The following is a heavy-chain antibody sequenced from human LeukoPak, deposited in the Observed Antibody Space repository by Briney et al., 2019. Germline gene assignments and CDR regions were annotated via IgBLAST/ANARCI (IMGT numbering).Heavy chain of an antibody. CDR2: ISSSSSYI. CDR1: GFTFSSYS. CDR3: AREEEYSYGYCDY. D-gene: IGHD5-18*01. V-gene: IGHV3-21*01. J-gene: IGHJ4*02. Sequence: GGSLRLSCAASGFTFSSYSMNWVRQAPGKGLEWVSSISSSSSYIHYADSVKGRFTISRDNAKNSLYLQMNSLRAEDTAVYYCAREEEYSYGYCDYWGQGTLVTVSS.